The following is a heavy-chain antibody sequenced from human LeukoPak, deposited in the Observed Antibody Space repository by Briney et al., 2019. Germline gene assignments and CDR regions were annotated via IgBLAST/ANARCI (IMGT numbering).Heavy chain of an antibody. CDR2: ISGSGVSI. D-gene: IGHD6-6*01. J-gene: IGHJ4*02. CDR3: AKDTPRLGGSSSGFMDY. V-gene: IGHV3-23*01. Sequence: GRSLRLSCAASGFTFSNYAMNWVRQAPGEGLEWVSGISGSGVSIYYADSVKGRFTISRDNSKNTLYLQMNSLRAEDTAVYYCAKDTPRLGGSSSGFMDYWGQGTLVTVSS. CDR1: GFTFSNYA.